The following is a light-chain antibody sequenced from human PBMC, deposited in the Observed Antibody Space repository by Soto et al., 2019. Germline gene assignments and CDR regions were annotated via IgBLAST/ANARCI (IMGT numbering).Light chain of an antibody. CDR1: QSVTSGY. CDR2: GAS. V-gene: IGKV3-20*01. J-gene: IGKJ1*01. CDR3: EQYGSAPWT. Sequence: ENVLTQSPGTLSLSPGERATLSCRASQSVTSGYLAWYQQKPGQAPSLLLYGASNRATGIPDRFSGSGSGTDFTLTIAGLEAEDFTVYYCEQYGSAPWTIGQGTKVEIK.